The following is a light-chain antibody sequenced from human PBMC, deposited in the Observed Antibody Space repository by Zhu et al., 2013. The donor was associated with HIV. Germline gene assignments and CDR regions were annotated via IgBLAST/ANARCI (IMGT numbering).Light chain of an antibody. CDR2: YNS. J-gene: IGLJ1*01. Sequence: QSVLTQPPSVSGAPGQRVTISCTGSTSNIGGGYDVQWYQQLPGAAPKLIVYYNSLRPSGVSDRFSGSKSGNTASLTVSGLQAEDEADYYCSSYTGSNTYVFGTGTKVTVL. V-gene: IGLV1-40*01. CDR3: SSYTGSNTYV. CDR1: TSNIGGGYD.